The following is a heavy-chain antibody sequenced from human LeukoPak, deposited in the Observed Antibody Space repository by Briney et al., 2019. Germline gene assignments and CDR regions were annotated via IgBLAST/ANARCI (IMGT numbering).Heavy chain of an antibody. D-gene: IGHD3/OR15-3a*01. CDR1: GFTFSSYG. CDR3: AKAHDFSTTYFDY. J-gene: IGHJ4*02. Sequence: PGGSLRLSCAASGFTFSSYGMHWVRQVPGKGLEWVSGITGSGGSTYHADSVKGRFTISRDSSQNTVDLQMNSLRAEDTAVYYCAKAHDFSTTYFDYWGQGTLVTVSS. V-gene: IGHV3-23*01. CDR2: ITGSGGST.